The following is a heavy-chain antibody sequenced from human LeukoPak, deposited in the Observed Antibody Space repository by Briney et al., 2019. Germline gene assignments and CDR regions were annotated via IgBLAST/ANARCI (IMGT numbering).Heavy chain of an antibody. Sequence: ASVKVSCKASGYTFTGYYMHWVRQAPGQGLEWMGWINPNSGGTNYAQKFQGRVTITRDTSISTAYMELSRLRSDDTAVYYCAREPPGGRDNWFDPWGQGTLVTVSS. CDR3: AREPPGGRDNWFDP. CDR1: GYTFTGYY. J-gene: IGHJ5*02. V-gene: IGHV1-2*02. CDR2: INPNSGGT. D-gene: IGHD5-24*01.